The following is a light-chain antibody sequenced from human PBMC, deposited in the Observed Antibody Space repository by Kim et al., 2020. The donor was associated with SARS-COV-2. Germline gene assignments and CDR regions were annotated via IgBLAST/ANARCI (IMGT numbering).Light chain of an antibody. J-gene: IGLJ3*02. CDR3: YSTANNNCV. V-gene: IGLV3-27*01. CDR2: RDR. Sequence: VCPGQTARSACSEDGVAREYSRWYQQKPGHAPVLLFYRDRQRPVGIPVCFSGSSSGTTVTLTIVGAEVEDEAYYYCYSTANNNCVFGGGTKLTVL. CDR1: GVAREY.